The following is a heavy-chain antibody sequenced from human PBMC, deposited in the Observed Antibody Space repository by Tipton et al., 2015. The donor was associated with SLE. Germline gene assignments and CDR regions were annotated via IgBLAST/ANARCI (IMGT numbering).Heavy chain of an antibody. CDR2: IYYSGST. CDR3: ARDPSYGDYEGPYYFDY. CDR1: GYSISSGYY. Sequence: TLSLTCAVSGYSISSGYYWGWVRQPPGKGLEWIGYIYYSGSTNYNPSLQSRVTISVDTSKNQFSLKLSSVTAADTAVYYCARDPSYGDYEGPYYFDYWGQGTLVTVSS. D-gene: IGHD4-17*01. V-gene: IGHV4-38-2*02. J-gene: IGHJ4*02.